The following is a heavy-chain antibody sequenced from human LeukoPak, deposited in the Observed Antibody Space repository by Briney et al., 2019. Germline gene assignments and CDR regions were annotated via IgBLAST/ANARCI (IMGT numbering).Heavy chain of an antibody. CDR3: ARVGHATYCGGDCYL. Sequence: GASVKVSCKASGYTFTSYDINWVRQATGQGLEWMGWMNPNSGNTGYAQKFQGRVTMTRNTSISTAYMELSSLRSEDTAVSYCARVGHATYCGGDCYLWGQGTLVTVSS. CDR1: GYTFTSYD. J-gene: IGHJ4*02. CDR2: MNPNSGNT. V-gene: IGHV1-8*01. D-gene: IGHD2-21*02.